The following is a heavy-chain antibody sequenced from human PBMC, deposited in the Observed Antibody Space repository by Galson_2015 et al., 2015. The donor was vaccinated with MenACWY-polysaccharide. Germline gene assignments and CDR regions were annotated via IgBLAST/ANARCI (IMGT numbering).Heavy chain of an antibody. D-gene: IGHD6-25*01. CDR3: ANPGLATGRSSDVDY. V-gene: IGHV3-23*01. CDR2: ISDSGATT. J-gene: IGHJ4*02. CDR1: GFNFNSYT. Sequence: SLRLSCASSGFNFNSYTMSWVRPVPGKGLDWFSSISDSGATTYYADYVKGRFTISRDNSKSKLYLQMNRLRAEDKAIYYCANPGLATGRSSDVDYWGQGTLVTVSS.